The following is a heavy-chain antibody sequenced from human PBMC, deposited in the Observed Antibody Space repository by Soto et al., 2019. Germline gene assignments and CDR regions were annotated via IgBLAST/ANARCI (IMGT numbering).Heavy chain of an antibody. V-gene: IGHV4-59*11. Sequence: PSETLALTCTVSGGSISGHHWSWIRQPPGKGLEWIGFIYNSGSTNYNPSLESRVAISVDTSKNQFSLKVRSVTAADTAVYYCATDSVSGNMYYFGTDVWGKGLTVTVSS. CDR1: GGSISGHH. CDR2: IYNSGST. CDR3: ATDSVSGNMYYFGTDV. J-gene: IGHJ6*04. D-gene: IGHD3-16*01.